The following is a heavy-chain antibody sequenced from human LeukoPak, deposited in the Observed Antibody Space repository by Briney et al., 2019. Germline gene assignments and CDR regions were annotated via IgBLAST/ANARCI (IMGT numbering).Heavy chain of an antibody. CDR2: MNPNSGNT. J-gene: IGHJ4*02. CDR1: GYTFTSYD. D-gene: IGHD5-18*01. V-gene: IGHV1-8*01. CDR3: ARGHDSYGDTNTFDY. Sequence: ASVKVSCKASGYTFTSYDINWVRQATGQGLEWMGWMNPNSGNTGYAQKFQGRVTMTRNTSISTAYMELSSLRSEDTAVYYCARGHDSYGDTNTFDYWGQRTLVTVSS.